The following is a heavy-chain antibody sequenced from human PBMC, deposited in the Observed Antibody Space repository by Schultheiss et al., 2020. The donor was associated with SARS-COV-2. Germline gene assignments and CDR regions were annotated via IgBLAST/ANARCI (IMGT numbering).Heavy chain of an antibody. Sequence: SETLSLTCTVSSGSLIPYYWTWIRQPPGKGLEWIGYISYTGSPSYNPSLKSRVTFSLDTSKKQFSLRLNSVTAADTAVYYCARDQDYGRNAFGIWGQGTMVTVSS. V-gene: IGHV4-59*01. CDR1: SGSLIPYY. CDR3: ARDQDYGRNAFGI. D-gene: IGHD4/OR15-4a*01. CDR2: ISYTGSP. J-gene: IGHJ3*02.